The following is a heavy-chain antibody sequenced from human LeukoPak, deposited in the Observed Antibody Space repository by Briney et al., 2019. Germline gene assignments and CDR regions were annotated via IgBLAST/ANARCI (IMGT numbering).Heavy chain of an antibody. CDR3: ARGGGRFLEWLYIDY. V-gene: IGHV4-59*01. CDR2: IYYSGST. D-gene: IGHD3-3*01. J-gene: IGHJ4*02. CDR1: GGSLSSYY. Sequence: SETLSLTCTVSGGSLSSYYWSWIRQPPGKGLEWIGYIYYSGSTNYDPSLKSRVTISVDTSKNQFSLKLSSVTAADTAVYYCARGGGRFLEWLYIDYWGQGTLVTVSS.